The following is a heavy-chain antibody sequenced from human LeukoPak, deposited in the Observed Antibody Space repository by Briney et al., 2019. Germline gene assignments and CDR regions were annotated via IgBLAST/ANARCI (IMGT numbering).Heavy chain of an antibody. D-gene: IGHD3-16*01. CDR3: ARALD. J-gene: IGHJ4*02. Sequence: GGSLRLSCAASGVSFKSFEMNWLRQAPGKGLEKLSYISSSGSTIYYADSVKGRFTISRDNAKNSLYLQMNSLRAEDTAVYYCARALDWGQGTLVTVSS. CDR1: GVSFKSFE. CDR2: ISSSGSTI. V-gene: IGHV3-48*03.